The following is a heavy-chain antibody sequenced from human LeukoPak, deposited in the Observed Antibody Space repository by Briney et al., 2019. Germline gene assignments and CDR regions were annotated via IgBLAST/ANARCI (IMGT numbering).Heavy chain of an antibody. D-gene: IGHD1-7*01. CDR3: AREDDWNYEDY. Sequence: QSGGSLRLSCAASGFTFTNSWMSWVRQAPGKGLEWVANIKQDGSEKYYVNSVKGRFTISRDNAKNSLYLQMNSLRAEDTAIYYCAREDDWNYEDYWGQGTLVTVSS. J-gene: IGHJ4*02. CDR1: GFTFTNSW. CDR2: IKQDGSEK. V-gene: IGHV3-7*01.